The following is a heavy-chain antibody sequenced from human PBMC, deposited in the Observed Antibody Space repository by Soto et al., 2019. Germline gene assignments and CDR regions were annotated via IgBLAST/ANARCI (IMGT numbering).Heavy chain of an antibody. V-gene: IGHV6-1*01. CDR3: KKQKGDSRTYNGMDG. CDR2: AYYRSQWFY. Sequence: QVQLQQSGPGLVKPSQTLSLTCAISGDSVSSNSAAWNWIRQSPSRGLEWLGRAYYRSQWFYDSSVFVKSRIKVIPDPSTSEFSLQLNSATPNNRAVYYSKKQKGDSRTYNGMDGWGHRTTVTVSS. D-gene: IGHD2-21*02. J-gene: IGHJ6*02. CDR1: GDSVSSNSAA.